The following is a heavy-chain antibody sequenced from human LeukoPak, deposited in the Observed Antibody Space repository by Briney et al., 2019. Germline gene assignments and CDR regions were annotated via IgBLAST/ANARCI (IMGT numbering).Heavy chain of an antibody. CDR3: ARDKGGGDGYNDY. V-gene: IGHV4-34*01. CDR2: INHSGST. Sequence: SETLSLTCAVYGGSFSGYYWSWIRQPPGKGLEWIGEINHSGSTNYNPSLKSRVTISVDTSKNQFSLKLSSVTAADTAVYYCARDKGGGDGYNDYWGQGTLVTVSS. J-gene: IGHJ4*02. CDR1: GGSFSGYY. D-gene: IGHD5-24*01.